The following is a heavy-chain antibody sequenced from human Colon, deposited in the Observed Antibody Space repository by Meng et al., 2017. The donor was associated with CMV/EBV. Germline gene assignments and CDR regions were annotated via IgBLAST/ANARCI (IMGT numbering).Heavy chain of an antibody. Sequence: ASVKVSCKASGYTFNRYGISWVRQAPGQGLEWLGWISAHNGCTNYARKFQGRVNMTTDTSTSTAYMDLTSLRSDDTAVYYCAKDAIVAPRGGDHWGQGTRVTVSS. V-gene: IGHV1-18*01. J-gene: IGHJ4*02. CDR3: AKDAIVAPRGGDH. CDR2: ISAHNGCT. D-gene: IGHD5-12*01. CDR1: GYTFNRYG.